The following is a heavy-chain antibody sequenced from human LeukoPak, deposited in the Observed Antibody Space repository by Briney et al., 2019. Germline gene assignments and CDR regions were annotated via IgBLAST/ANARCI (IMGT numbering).Heavy chain of an antibody. CDR3: AKDLYNWNDVTSAGNFDY. CDR1: GFTFSSYA. V-gene: IGHV3-23*01. D-gene: IGHD1-1*01. Sequence: PGGSLRLSCAASGFTFSSYAMSWVRQAPGKGLEWVSAISGSGGSTYYADSVKGRFTISRDNSKNTLYLQMNSLRAEDTAVYYCAKDLYNWNDVTSAGNFDYWGQGTLVTVSS. J-gene: IGHJ4*02. CDR2: ISGSGGST.